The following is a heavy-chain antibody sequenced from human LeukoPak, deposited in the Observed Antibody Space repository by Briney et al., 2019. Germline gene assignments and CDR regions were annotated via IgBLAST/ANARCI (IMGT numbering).Heavy chain of an antibody. J-gene: IGHJ4*02. D-gene: IGHD4-17*01. CDR1: GGSITSYY. CDR3: ARADYGDYFDY. Sequence: SETLSLTCTVSGGSITSYYWSGIRQPPGKGLEWIGYIYYSGSTNYNPSLKSRVTISVDTSKNQFSLKLSSVTAADTAVYYCARADYGDYFDYWGQGTLVTVSS. V-gene: IGHV4-59*01. CDR2: IYYSGST.